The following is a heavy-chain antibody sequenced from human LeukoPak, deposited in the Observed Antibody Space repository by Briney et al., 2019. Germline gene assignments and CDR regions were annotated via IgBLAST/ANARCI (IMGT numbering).Heavy chain of an antibody. J-gene: IGHJ4*02. CDR2: ITHGGGRT. CDR1: ESTFSNYA. Sequence: GGSLRLSCVDSESTFSNYAMTWVRQAPGKGLEWVSAITHGGGRTYYADSVKGRFTISRDNSKSTLFLQMNSLRVDDTGVYFCASGGATRWGQGTLVTVSS. V-gene: IGHV3-23*01. D-gene: IGHD1-26*01. CDR3: ASGGATR.